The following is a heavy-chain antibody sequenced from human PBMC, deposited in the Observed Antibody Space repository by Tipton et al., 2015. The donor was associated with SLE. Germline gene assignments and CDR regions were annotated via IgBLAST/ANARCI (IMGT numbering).Heavy chain of an antibody. D-gene: IGHD3-22*01. CDR3: ARETYYYDSSGSY. Sequence: TLSLTCTVSGGSISSGSYYWSWIRQPPGKGLEWIGEINHSGSTYYNPSLKSRVTISVDTSKNQFSLKLSSVTAADTAVYYCARETYYYDSSGSYWGQGTLVSVSS. CDR1: GGSISSGSYY. J-gene: IGHJ4*02. V-gene: IGHV4-39*07. CDR2: INHSGST.